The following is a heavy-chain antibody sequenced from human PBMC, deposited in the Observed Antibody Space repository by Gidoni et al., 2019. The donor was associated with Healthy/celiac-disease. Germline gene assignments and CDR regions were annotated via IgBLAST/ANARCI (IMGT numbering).Heavy chain of an antibody. V-gene: IGHV3-33*01. CDR3: ASGNVDTAMSWGELFDY. CDR2: IWYDGSNK. Sequence: QVQLVESGGGVVQPGRSLRLSCAASGFTFSSYGMHWVRQAPGKGLEWVAVIWYDGSNKYYADSVKGRFTISRDNSKNTLYLQMNSLRAEDTAVYYCASGNVDTAMSWGELFDYWGQGTLVTVSS. D-gene: IGHD5-18*01. J-gene: IGHJ4*02. CDR1: GFTFSSYG.